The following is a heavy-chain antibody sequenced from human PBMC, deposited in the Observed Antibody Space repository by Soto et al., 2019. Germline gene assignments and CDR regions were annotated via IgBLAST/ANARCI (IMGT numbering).Heavy chain of an antibody. CDR3: ARGAAEYSSSSNWFDP. Sequence: SVKVSCKASGGTFSSYAISWVRQAPGQGLEWMGGIIPIFGTANYAQKFQGRVTITADESTSTAYMELSSLRSEDTAVYYCARGAAEYSSSSNWFDPWGQGTLVTVSS. CDR2: IIPIFGTA. D-gene: IGHD6-6*01. CDR1: GGTFSSYA. V-gene: IGHV1-69*13. J-gene: IGHJ5*02.